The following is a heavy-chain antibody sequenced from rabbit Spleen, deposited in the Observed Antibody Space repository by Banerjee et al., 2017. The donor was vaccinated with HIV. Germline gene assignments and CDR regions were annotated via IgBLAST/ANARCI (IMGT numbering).Heavy chain of an antibody. V-gene: IGHV1S45*01. CDR3: ARDLLGVIGWNFYL. J-gene: IGHJ4*01. CDR1: GFSLSSND. Sequence: QEQLEESGGGLVQPEGSLTLTCTVSGFSLSSNDMCWVRQAPGKGLEWIACINAATAKPVYATWAKGRFTISRTSSTTVTLRVTSLTAADRATYFCARDLLGVIGWNFYLWGQGTLVTVS. CDR2: INAATAKP. D-gene: IGHD1-1*01.